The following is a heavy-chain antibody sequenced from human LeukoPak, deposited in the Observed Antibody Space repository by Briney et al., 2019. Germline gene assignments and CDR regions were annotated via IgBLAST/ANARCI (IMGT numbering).Heavy chain of an antibody. J-gene: IGHJ3*02. CDR2: ISSSSSTI. D-gene: IGHD3-10*01. CDR3: ASPPLGYYGSGINWAYAFDI. Sequence: GGSLRLSCAASGFTFSSYEMNWVRQAPGKGLEWVSYISSSSSTIYYADSVKGRFTISRDNAKNPLYLQMNSLRDEDTAVYYCASPPLGYYGSGINWAYAFDIWGQGTMVTVSS. V-gene: IGHV3-48*02. CDR1: GFTFSSYE.